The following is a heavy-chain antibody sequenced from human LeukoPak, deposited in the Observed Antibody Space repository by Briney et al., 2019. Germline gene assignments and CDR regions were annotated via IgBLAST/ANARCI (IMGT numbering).Heavy chain of an antibody. CDR1: GGSISSSNW. V-gene: IGHV4-4*02. CDR3: ASSNYYDSRHY. Sequence: SGTLSLTCAVSGGSISSSNWWSWVRQPPGKGLEWIGEINHSGSTNYNPSLKSRVTISVDTSKNQFSLKLSSVTAADTAVYYCASSNYYDSRHYWGQGTLVTVSS. CDR2: INHSGST. J-gene: IGHJ4*02. D-gene: IGHD3-22*01.